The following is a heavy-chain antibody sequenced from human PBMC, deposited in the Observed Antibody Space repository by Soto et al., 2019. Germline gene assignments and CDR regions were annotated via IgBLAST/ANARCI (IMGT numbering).Heavy chain of an antibody. CDR1: GGSISSGDYY. CDR3: ARDLNSSGYSDPDWFDP. J-gene: IGHJ5*02. Sequence: QVQLQESGPGLVKPSQTLSLTCTVSGGSISSGDYYWSWIRQPPGKGLEWIGYIYYSGSTYYNPSLKSRVTISVDTSKNQFSLKLSSVTAADTAVYYCARDLNSSGYSDPDWFDPWGQGTLVTVSS. D-gene: IGHD3-22*01. V-gene: IGHV4-30-4*01. CDR2: IYYSGST.